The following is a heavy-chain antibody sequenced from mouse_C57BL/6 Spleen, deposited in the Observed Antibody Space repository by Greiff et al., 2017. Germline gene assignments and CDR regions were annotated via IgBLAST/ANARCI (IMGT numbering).Heavy chain of an antibody. CDR2: IYPGNSDT. CDR3: TSPTTVVAGDWFAY. J-gene: IGHJ3*01. CDR1: GYTFTSYW. V-gene: IGHV1-5*01. D-gene: IGHD1-1*01. Sequence: VQLKQSGTVLARPGASVKMSCKTSGYTFTSYWMHWVKQRPGQGLEWIGAIYPGNSDTSYNQKFKGKAKLTVVTSASTAYMELSSLTNEDSAVYYCTSPTTVVAGDWFAYWGQGTLVTVSA.